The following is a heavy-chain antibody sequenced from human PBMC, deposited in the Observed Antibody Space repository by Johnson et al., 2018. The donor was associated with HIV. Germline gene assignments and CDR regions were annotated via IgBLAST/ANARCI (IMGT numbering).Heavy chain of an antibody. D-gene: IGHD5-18*01. CDR1: GFTVSSNY. CDR3: AKPRIQLWLGDAFDI. CDR2: IYSGGST. Sequence: VQLVESGGGVVQPGRSLRLSCAASGFTVSSNYMSWVRQAPGKGLEWVSVIYSGGSTYYADSVKGRFTISRDNSKNTLYLQMNSLRTEDTAVYYCAKPRIQLWLGDAFDIWGQGTMVTVSS. V-gene: IGHV3-66*02. J-gene: IGHJ3*02.